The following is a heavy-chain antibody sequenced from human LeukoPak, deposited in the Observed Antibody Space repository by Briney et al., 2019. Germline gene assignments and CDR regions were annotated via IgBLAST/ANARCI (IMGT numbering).Heavy chain of an antibody. CDR1: GFTFSSYA. J-gene: IGHJ4*02. CDR2: ISGSGGST. V-gene: IGHV3-23*01. CDR3: AKGDRYGSGSYYIHY. Sequence: PGGSLRLSCAASGFTFSSYAMSWVRQAPGKGLEWGSAISGSGGSTYYADSVKGRFTISRDNSKNTLYLQMNSLRAEDTAVYYCAKGDRYGSGSYYIHYWGQGTLVTVSS. D-gene: IGHD3-10*01.